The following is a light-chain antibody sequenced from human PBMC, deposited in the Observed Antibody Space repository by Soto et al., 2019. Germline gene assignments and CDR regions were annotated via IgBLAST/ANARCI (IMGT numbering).Light chain of an antibody. Sequence: QSALTQPASVSGSPGQSITISCTGTSRVVGSYNLVSWYQQHPGNAPKLIIYEGTKRPSGVSYRFSGSKSGNTASLTISGLQEEDEGDYHCCSFAGSSTYVFGTGTKVTVL. CDR2: EGT. J-gene: IGLJ1*01. CDR3: CSFAGSSTYV. V-gene: IGLV2-23*01. CDR1: SRVVGSYNL.